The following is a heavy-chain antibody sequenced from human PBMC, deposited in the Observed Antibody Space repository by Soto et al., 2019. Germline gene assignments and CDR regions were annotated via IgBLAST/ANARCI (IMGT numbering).Heavy chain of an antibody. Sequence: GGSLRLSCAASGFTFSSYGMHWVRQAPGKGLEWVAVISYDGSNKYYADSVKGRFTISRDNAKNSLYLQMDSLRDEDTAVYYCAREDSAGYLIYWGLGTLVTVSS. CDR1: GFTFSSYG. V-gene: IGHV3-30*03. CDR3: AREDSAGYLIY. D-gene: IGHD5-18*01. CDR2: ISYDGSNK. J-gene: IGHJ4*02.